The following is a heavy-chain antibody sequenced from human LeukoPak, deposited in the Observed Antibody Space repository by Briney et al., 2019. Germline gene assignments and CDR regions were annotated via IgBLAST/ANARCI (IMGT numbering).Heavy chain of an antibody. J-gene: IGHJ4*02. Sequence: ASVKVSCKASGYTFTGYYMHWVRQAPGQGLEWMGWINPNSGGTNYAQKFQGRVTMTRDTSISTAYMELSRLRSDDTAMYYCARVRYSSGCFDYWGQGTLVTVSS. CDR3: ARVRYSSGCFDY. CDR2: INPNSGGT. V-gene: IGHV1-2*02. D-gene: IGHD6-19*01. CDR1: GYTFTGYY.